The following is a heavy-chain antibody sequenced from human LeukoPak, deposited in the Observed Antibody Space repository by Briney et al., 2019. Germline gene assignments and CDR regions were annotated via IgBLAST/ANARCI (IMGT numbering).Heavy chain of an antibody. J-gene: IGHJ4*02. D-gene: IGHD6-19*01. CDR2: ISSGSTYI. CDR1: EFTFSTYS. V-gene: IGHV3-21*04. CDR3: AKGNLVSGWYYFDY. Sequence: GGSLRLSCAASEFTFSTYSMNWVRQAPGKGLEWVSSISSGSTYIYYADSVKGRFTISRDNAKNSLYLQMNSLRAEDTAVYYCAKGNLVSGWYYFDYWGQGTLVTVSS.